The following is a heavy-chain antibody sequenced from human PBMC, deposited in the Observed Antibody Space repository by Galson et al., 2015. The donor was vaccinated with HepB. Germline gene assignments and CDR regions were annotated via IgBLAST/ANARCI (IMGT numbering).Heavy chain of an antibody. CDR2: ISSSSTNI. Sequence: SLRLSCTASTFIFITYSMNWVRQAPGQGLEWVSYISSSSTNIYYADSLKGRFTITRDNAKNSLYLQMSSLRPEDTAVYYCVFLRGNDLKPLEYWGQGTLVTVSS. V-gene: IGHV3-48*04. CDR1: TFIFITYS. D-gene: IGHD5-12*01. CDR3: VFLRGNDLKPLEY. J-gene: IGHJ4*02.